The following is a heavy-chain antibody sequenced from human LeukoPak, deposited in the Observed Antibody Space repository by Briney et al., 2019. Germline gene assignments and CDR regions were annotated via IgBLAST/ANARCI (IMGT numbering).Heavy chain of an antibody. Sequence: GESLKISCKASGYTFSSNWIGWVRQMPGKGLELMGIIYPGGSDTRYSPSFQGQVTISVDKSISTAYLQWSSLKASDTAKYYCARHRVGIYSRNHALDIWGQGTMVTVSS. CDR1: GYTFSSNW. J-gene: IGHJ3*02. CDR2: IYPGGSDT. D-gene: IGHD2-21*01. V-gene: IGHV5-51*01. CDR3: ARHRVGIYSRNHALDI.